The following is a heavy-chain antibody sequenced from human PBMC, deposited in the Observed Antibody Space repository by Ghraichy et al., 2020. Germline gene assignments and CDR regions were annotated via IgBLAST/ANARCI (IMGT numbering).Heavy chain of an antibody. CDR1: GGSISSGGYS. CDR2: IYYSGST. CDR3: ARGVPDDYSNYGGWFDP. D-gene: IGHD4-11*01. V-gene: IGHV4-30-4*07. J-gene: IGHJ5*02. Sequence: SETLSLTCAVSGGSISSGGYSWSWIRQPPGKGLEWIGYIYYSGSTYYNPSLKSRVTISVDTSKNQFSLKLSSVTAADTAVYYCARGVPDDYSNYGGWFDPWGQGTLVTVSS.